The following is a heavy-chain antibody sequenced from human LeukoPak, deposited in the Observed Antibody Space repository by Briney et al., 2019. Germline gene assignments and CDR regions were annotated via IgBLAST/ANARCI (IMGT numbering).Heavy chain of an antibody. V-gene: IGHV1-2*02. CDR3: AREKTRPFDY. CDR2: INPNSGGT. Sequence: ASVKVSCKVSGYTLTELSMHWVRQAPGQGLEWMGWINPNSGGTNYAQKFQGRVTMTRDTSISTAYMELSRLRSDDTAVYYCAREKTRPFDYWGQGTLVTVSS. J-gene: IGHJ4*02. CDR1: GYTLTELS. D-gene: IGHD4-23*01.